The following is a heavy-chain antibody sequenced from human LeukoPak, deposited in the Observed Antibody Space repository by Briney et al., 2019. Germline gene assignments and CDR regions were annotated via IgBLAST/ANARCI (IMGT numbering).Heavy chain of an antibody. CDR3: ARHYYYGSGSYNFDY. V-gene: IGHV3-53*01. CDR1: GFTVSSNY. D-gene: IGHD3-10*01. J-gene: IGHJ4*02. CDR2: IYSGGNT. Sequence: TGGSLRLSCAASGFTVSSNYMSWVRQAPGKGLEWVSVIYSGGNTYYADSVKGRFTISRDNSKITLYLQMNSLRAEDTAVYYCARHYYYGSGSYNFDYWGQGTLVTVSS.